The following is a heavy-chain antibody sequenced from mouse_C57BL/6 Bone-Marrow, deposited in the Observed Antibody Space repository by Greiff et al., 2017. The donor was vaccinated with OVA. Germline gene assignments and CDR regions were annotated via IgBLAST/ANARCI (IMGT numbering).Heavy chain of an antibody. CDR3: ARHYGFAY. CDR1: GYTFTGYW. CDR2: ILPGSGST. Sequence: VQLQQSGAELVKPGASVKLSCKATGYTFTGYWIEWVKQRPGHGLEWIGEILPGSGSTNYNEKFKGKATLTADTSSNTAYMQLSILSTEDSANYYCARHYGFAYWGQGTLVTVSA. J-gene: IGHJ3*01. D-gene: IGHD1-1*01. V-gene: IGHV1-9*01.